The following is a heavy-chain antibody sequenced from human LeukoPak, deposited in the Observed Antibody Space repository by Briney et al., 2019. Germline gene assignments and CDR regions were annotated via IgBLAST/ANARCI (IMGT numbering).Heavy chain of an antibody. D-gene: IGHD1-1*01. J-gene: IGHJ4*02. V-gene: IGHV4-4*09. CDR3: ARRRTTGTTGYFDY. CDR1: RGSISTYY. CDR2: ISTGGST. Sequence: KSSETLSLTCTISRGSISTYYWSWIRQPPGKGLEWIGDISTGGSTNYNPSLKSRVTISVDTSKNQFSLNLSSVTAADTAAYYCARRRTTGTTGYFDYWGQGSLVTVSS.